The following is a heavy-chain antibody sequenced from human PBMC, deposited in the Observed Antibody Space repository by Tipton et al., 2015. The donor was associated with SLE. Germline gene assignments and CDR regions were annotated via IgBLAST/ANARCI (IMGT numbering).Heavy chain of an antibody. D-gene: IGHD3-3*01. J-gene: IGHJ4*02. CDR1: GGSISSHY. V-gene: IGHV4-59*11. CDR3: AREHSLLMYGVVSYFDY. Sequence: TLSLTCTVSGGSISSHYWSWIRQSPGKELEWIGYVYYGGNTKYNPSLKSRVTISMDTSKNQFSLKLTSMTAADPAVYYCAREHSLLMYGVVSYFDYWGQGALVTVSP. CDR2: VYYGGNT.